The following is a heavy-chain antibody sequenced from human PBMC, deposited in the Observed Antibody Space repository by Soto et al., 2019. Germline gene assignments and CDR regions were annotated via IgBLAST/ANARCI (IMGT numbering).Heavy chain of an antibody. CDR1: GGTFSSYA. CDR3: ARALWEIAGVTTSPRWFDP. D-gene: IGHD2-21*02. J-gene: IGHJ5*02. Sequence: SVKVSCKASGGTFSSYAISWVRQAPGQGLEWMGGIIPIFGTANYAQKFQGRVTITADKSTSTAYTELSSLRSEDTAVYYCARALWEIAGVTTSPRWFDPWGQGTLVTVSS. CDR2: IIPIFGTA. V-gene: IGHV1-69*06.